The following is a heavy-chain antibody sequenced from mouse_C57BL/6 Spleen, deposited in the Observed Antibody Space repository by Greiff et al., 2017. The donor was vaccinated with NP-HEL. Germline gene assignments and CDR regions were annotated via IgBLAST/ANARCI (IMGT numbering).Heavy chain of an antibody. V-gene: IGHV1-42*01. J-gene: IGHJ3*01. CDR2: INPSTGGT. CDR3: ANYGSSPFAY. Sequence: EVQLQQSGPELVKPGASVKISCKASGYSFTGYYMNWVKQSPEKSLEWIGEINPSTGGTTYNQKFKAKATLTVDKSSSTAYMQLKSLTSEDSAVYYCANYGSSPFAYWGQGTLVTVSA. D-gene: IGHD1-1*01. CDR1: GYSFTGYY.